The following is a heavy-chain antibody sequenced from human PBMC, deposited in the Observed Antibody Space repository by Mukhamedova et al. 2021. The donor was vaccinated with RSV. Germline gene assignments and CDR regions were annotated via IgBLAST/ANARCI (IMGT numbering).Heavy chain of an antibody. CDR3: ARILGYDILTGYFEKWFDP. D-gene: IGHD3-9*01. V-gene: IGHV2-26*01. J-gene: IGHJ5*02. Sequence: GKALEWLAHIFSNDEKSYSTSLKSRLTISKDTSKSQEVLTMTNTDPVDTATYYCARILGYDILTGYFEKWFDPWRQGTLVIVAS. CDR2: IFSNDEK.